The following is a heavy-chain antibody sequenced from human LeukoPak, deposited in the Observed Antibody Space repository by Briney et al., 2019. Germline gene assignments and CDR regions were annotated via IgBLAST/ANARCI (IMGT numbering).Heavy chain of an antibody. CDR2: ISYDGSNK. J-gene: IGHJ4*02. Sequence: GGSLRLSCAASGFTFSSYAMHWVRQAPGKGLEWVGVISYDGSNKYYADSVKGRFTISRDNSKNTLYLQMNSLRAEDTAVYYCAKVPPGGAVAGVFDYWGQGTLVTVSS. CDR3: AKVPPGGAVAGVFDY. V-gene: IGHV3-30-3*01. CDR1: GFTFSSYA. D-gene: IGHD6-19*01.